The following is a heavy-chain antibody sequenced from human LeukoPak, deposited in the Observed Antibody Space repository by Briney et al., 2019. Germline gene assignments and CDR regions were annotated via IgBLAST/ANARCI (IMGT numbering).Heavy chain of an antibody. CDR1: GGSISSSSDY. Sequence: SETLSLTCLVSGGSISSSSDYWGWIRQPPGKGLEWIGTISYSGGTYHNPSLKSRVTISADTSKDQFSLRLTSVTAADTAVYYCARHLERRLSYYYYMDVWGKGTTVTVSS. CDR2: ISYSGGT. J-gene: IGHJ6*03. CDR3: ARHLERRLSYYYYMDV. D-gene: IGHD1-1*01. V-gene: IGHV4-39*01.